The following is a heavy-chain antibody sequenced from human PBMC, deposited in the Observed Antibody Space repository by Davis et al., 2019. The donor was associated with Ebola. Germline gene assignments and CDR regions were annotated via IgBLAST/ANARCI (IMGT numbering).Heavy chain of an antibody. CDR2: ISAYNGNT. CDR1: GYTFTSYA. CDR3: ARDNWNLSYFDY. J-gene: IGHJ4*02. D-gene: IGHD1-7*01. V-gene: IGHV1-18*01. Sequence: ASVKVSCKASGYTFTSYAMHWVRQAPGQRLEWMGWISAYNGNTNYAQKLQGRVTMTTDTSTSTAYMELRSLRSDDTAVYYCARDNWNLSYFDYWGQGTLVTVSS.